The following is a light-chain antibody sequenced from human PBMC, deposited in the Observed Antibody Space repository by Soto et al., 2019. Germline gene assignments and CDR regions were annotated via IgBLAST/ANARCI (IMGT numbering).Light chain of an antibody. Sequence: QSALTQPPSASGSPGQSVTISCTGTSSDVGGYNYVSWYQQHPGKAPKLMIYEVSKRPSGVPDRFSGSKSGNTASPTVSGLQAEDEADYYCSSYAGSNVVFGGGTQLTVL. CDR3: SSYAGSNVV. J-gene: IGLJ2*01. CDR2: EVS. V-gene: IGLV2-8*01. CDR1: SSDVGGYNY.